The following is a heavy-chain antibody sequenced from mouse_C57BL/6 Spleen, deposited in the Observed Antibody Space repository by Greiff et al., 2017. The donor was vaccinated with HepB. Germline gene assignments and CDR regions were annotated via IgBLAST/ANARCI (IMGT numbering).Heavy chain of an antibody. J-gene: IGHJ2*01. V-gene: IGHV14-4*01. D-gene: IGHD1-1*01. CDR1: GFNIKDDY. CDR2: IDPENGDT. CDR3: TTSYGSSHFDY. Sequence: VQLQQSGAELVRPGASVKLSCTASGFNIKDDYMHWVKQRPEQGLEWIGWIDPENGDTAYATKFQGKATITADTSSNTAYLQLSSLTSEDTAVYYCTTSYGSSHFDYWGQGTTLTVSS.